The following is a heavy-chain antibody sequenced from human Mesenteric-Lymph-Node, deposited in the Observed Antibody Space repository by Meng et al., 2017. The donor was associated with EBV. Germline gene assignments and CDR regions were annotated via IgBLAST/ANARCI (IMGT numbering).Heavy chain of an antibody. CDR1: GGSLSGYY. CDR3: ARDRHFDP. J-gene: IGHJ5*02. Sequence: QGQPQQGGDGLLQTSETLSLPCGVSGGSLSGYYWNWIRQPPGKGLEWIGDINHGGSTSYNPSLKSRVTISVDTSKNEFSLKMTSVTAADTAVYYCARDRHFDPWGQGTLVTVSS. V-gene: IGHV4-34*01. CDR2: INHGGST.